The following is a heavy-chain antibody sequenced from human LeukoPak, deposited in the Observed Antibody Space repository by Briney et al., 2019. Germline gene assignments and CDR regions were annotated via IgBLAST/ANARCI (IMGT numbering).Heavy chain of an antibody. D-gene: IGHD5-24*01. Sequence: SETLSLTCTVSGGSVSSGSYYWSWIRQPPGKGLEWIVYIYYSGSTNYNPSLKSRVTISVDKSKNQFSLKLSSVTAADTAVYYCARGSGGEMATTTDFDYWGQGTLVTVSS. CDR2: IYYSGST. CDR1: GGSVSSGSYY. V-gene: IGHV4-61*01. J-gene: IGHJ4*02. CDR3: ARGSGGEMATTTDFDY.